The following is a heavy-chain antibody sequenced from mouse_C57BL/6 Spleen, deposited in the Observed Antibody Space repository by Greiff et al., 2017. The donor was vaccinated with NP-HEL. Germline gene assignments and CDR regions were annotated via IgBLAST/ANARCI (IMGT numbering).Heavy chain of an antibody. D-gene: IGHD3-2*02. CDR2: IDPENGDT. V-gene: IGHV14-4*01. CDR3: TTQLKRFAY. Sequence: VQLQQSGAELVRPGASVKLSCTASGFNIKDDYMHWVKQRPEQGLEWIGWIDPENGDTEYASKFQGKATITADTSSNTAYLQLSSLTSEDTAVYYCTTQLKRFAYWGQGTLVTVSA. CDR1: GFNIKDDY. J-gene: IGHJ3*01.